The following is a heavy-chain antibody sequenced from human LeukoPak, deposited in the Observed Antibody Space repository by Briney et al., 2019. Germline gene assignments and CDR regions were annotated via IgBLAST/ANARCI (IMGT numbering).Heavy chain of an antibody. CDR3: ARTAAVGTLDFDY. CDR2: IYYSENT. D-gene: IGHD6-13*01. CDR1: GGSISSYY. V-gene: IGHV4-59*08. J-gene: IGHJ4*02. Sequence: SETLSLTCTVSGGSISSYYWSWIRQPPGKGPEWIGYIYYSENTNYNPSLKSRVTISVDTSKNQFSLKLSSVTAADTVVYYCARTAAVGTLDFDYWGQGTLVTVS.